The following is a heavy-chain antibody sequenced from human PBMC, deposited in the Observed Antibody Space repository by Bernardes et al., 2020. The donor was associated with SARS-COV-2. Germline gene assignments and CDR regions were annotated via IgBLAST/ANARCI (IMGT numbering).Heavy chain of an antibody. J-gene: IGHJ2*01. Sequence: LSITCPDYGGSFSVYYWSWIRQPPGKGLEWIGEINHSGSTNYNQSLKSRVTISVDTSKNQFSLKLSPVTAADTAVYYCARGQYSSSWYGVRWYFDLWGRGTLVTVSS. CDR3: ARGQYSSSWYGVRWYFDL. D-gene: IGHD6-13*01. CDR1: GGSFSVYY. CDR2: INHSGST. V-gene: IGHV4-34*01.